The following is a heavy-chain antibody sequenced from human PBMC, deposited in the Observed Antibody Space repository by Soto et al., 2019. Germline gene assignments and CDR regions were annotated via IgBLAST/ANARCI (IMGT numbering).Heavy chain of an antibody. V-gene: IGHV3-30*18. J-gene: IGHJ3*02. CDR2: ISYDGSNK. CDR1: GFTFSSYG. Sequence: GGTLRLSCAASGFTFSSYGMHWVRQAPGKGLEWVAVISYDGSNKYYADSVKGRFTISRDNSKNTLYLQMNSLRAEDTAVYYFAKDLFPYYYDSSGYYGAFDIWGQGTMVTVSS. CDR3: AKDLFPYYYDSSGYYGAFDI. D-gene: IGHD3-22*01.